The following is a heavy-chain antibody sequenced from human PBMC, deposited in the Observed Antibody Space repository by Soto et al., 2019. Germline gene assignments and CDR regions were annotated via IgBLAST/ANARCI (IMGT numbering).Heavy chain of an antibody. CDR3: AKDAGYCNGGSCYHSDS. CDR2: ISYDGRNR. J-gene: IGHJ4*02. Sequence: GGSLRLSCAASGFTFSNYGMHWVRQAPGKGLEWVAVISYDGRNRYYADSVKGRFIIFRDNSKNTLYLQMNSLRADDTAVYYCAKDAGYCNGGSCYHSDSWGQGALVTVSS. V-gene: IGHV3-30*18. CDR1: GFTFSNYG. D-gene: IGHD2-15*01.